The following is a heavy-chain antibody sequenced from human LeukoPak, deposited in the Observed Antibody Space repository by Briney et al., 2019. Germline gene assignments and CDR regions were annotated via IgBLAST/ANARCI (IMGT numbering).Heavy chain of an antibody. V-gene: IGHV1-46*01. Sequence: ASVKVSCKASGYTFTSYYMHWVRQAPGQGLEWMGIINPSGGSTSYAQKLQGRVTMTTDTSTSTAYMELRSLRSDDTAVYYCAREISGYCSGGSCQRGYFDYWGQGTLVTVSS. D-gene: IGHD2-15*01. J-gene: IGHJ4*02. CDR2: INPSGGST. CDR1: GYTFTSYY. CDR3: AREISGYCSGGSCQRGYFDY.